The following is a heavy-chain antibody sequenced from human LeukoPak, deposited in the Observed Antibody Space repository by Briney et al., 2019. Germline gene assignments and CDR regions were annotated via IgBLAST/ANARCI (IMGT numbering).Heavy chain of an antibody. Sequence: PSETLSLTCTVSGGSISSYYWSWIRQPPGKGLEWIGYIYYSGISNYNPSLKSRVIISVDTSENQFSLKLSSVTAADTAVYYCARHFVGYCSSTSCSALYFDYWGQGTLVTVSS. J-gene: IGHJ4*02. D-gene: IGHD2-2*01. V-gene: IGHV4-59*08. CDR3: ARHFVGYCSSTSCSALYFDY. CDR2: IYYSGIS. CDR1: GGSISSYY.